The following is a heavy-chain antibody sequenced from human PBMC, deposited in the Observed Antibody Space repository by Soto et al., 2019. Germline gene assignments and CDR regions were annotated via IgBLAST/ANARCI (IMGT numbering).Heavy chain of an antibody. CDR1: GLTFNDYL. V-gene: IGHV3-74*01. CDR3: ARETYRGFYFDY. D-gene: IGHD4-4*01. J-gene: IGHJ4*02. Sequence: GGSMKISRAASGLTFNDYLTHWVRQAPGKGLVWVSRINSDGSRTSYADSVTGRFTISRDNAKNTLYLQMNSLRVEDTALYYCARETYRGFYFDYWGQGTLVTVSS. CDR2: INSDGSRT.